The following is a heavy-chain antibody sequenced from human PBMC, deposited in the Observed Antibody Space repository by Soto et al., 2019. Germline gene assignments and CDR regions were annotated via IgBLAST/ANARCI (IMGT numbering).Heavy chain of an antibody. Sequence: PSETLSLTCTVSGDSISSYYWSWIRQPPGKGLEWIGYIYYTGSTNYNPSLKSRVTISVDASKNQFFLKLSSVTAADTAVYYCARHGQLSSSGRTRGVFDYWGQGTLVTVSS. D-gene: IGHD3-22*01. J-gene: IGHJ4*02. CDR1: GDSISSYY. V-gene: IGHV4-59*08. CDR3: ARHGQLSSSGRTRGVFDY. CDR2: IYYTGST.